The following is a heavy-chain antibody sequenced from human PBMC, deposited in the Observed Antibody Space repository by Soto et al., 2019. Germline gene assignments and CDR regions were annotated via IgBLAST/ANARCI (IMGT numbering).Heavy chain of an antibody. CDR3: ARDTNANYFDSSDR. J-gene: IGHJ4*02. Sequence: QVQLEQSGPELKKPGASVKVSCKTSGYTLVNYGISWVRQAPGQGLEWMGWISPHNDNTHFAQKFQGRVTLTTDISTSTVYMDLKNLRSDDTALYFCARDTNANYFDSSDRWGQGTLVTVST. CDR1: GYTLVNYG. V-gene: IGHV1-18*01. D-gene: IGHD3-22*01. CDR2: ISPHNDNT.